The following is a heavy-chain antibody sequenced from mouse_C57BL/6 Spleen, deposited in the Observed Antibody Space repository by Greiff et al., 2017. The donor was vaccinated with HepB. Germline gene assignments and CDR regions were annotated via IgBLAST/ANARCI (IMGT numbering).Heavy chain of an antibody. Sequence: EVKLMESGGGLVKPGGSLKLSCAASGFTFSDYGMHWVRQAPEKGLEWVAYISSGSSTIYYADTVKGRFTISRDNAKNTLFLQMTSLRSEDTAMYYCAREIYDGYYGWFAYWGQGTLVTVSA. CDR2: ISSGSSTI. CDR3: AREIYDGYYGWFAY. D-gene: IGHD2-3*01. J-gene: IGHJ3*01. CDR1: GFTFSDYG. V-gene: IGHV5-17*01.